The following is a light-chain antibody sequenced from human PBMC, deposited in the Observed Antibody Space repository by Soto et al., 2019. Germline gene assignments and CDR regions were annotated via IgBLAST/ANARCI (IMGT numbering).Light chain of an antibody. CDR2: DAS. CDR1: QNINNW. CDR3: QHMRT. J-gene: IGKJ1*01. Sequence: MTQSASTLSASIGDRVTITCRASQNINNWIAWYQQKPGKAPKFLIYDASTLESGVPSRFSGSGFGTEFSLTISSLQPDDFGSYYCQHMRTFGQGTKVDIK. V-gene: IGKV1-5*01.